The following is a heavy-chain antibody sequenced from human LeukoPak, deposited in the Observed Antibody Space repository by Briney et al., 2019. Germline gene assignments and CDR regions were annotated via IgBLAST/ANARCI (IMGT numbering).Heavy chain of an antibody. CDR2: ISSSGTTI. CDR3: ARERVPYPLGY. Sequence: GGSLRLSCAASGFTFSSYNMNWVRQAPGKGLEWVSYISSSGTTIYYADSVKGRFTISRDNAKNSLYLQMNSLRAEDTAVYYCARERVPYPLGYWGQGTLVTVSS. V-gene: IGHV3-48*04. J-gene: IGHJ4*02. CDR1: GFTFSSYN. D-gene: IGHD2-2*01.